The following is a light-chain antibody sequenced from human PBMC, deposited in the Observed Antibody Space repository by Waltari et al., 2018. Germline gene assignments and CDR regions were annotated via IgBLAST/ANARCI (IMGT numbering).Light chain of an antibody. Sequence: QSALTQPASVSGSPGQSITISCTGTSSDVGSYKLVSWYQQHPGNAPKLMISEVSKRPSGVSNRFSGSKSGNTASLTISGLQAEDEADYYCCSYAGSSTVVVFGGGTKLTVL. CDR2: EVS. CDR3: CSYAGSSTVVV. J-gene: IGLJ2*01. CDR1: SSDVGSYKL. V-gene: IGLV2-23*02.